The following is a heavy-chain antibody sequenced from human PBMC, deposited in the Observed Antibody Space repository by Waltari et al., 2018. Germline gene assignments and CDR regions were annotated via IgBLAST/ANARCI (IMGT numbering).Heavy chain of an antibody. J-gene: IGHJ4*02. D-gene: IGHD4-17*01. CDR1: GYSISSGYY. CDR2: IYHSGST. CDR3: ALLPPDYPFDY. V-gene: IGHV4-38-2*01. Sequence: QVQLQESGPGLVKPSETLSLTCAVSGYSISSGYYWGWIRQPPGKGLEWIGSIYHSGSTYYNPSLKSRVTISVDTSKNQFSLKLSSVTAADTAVYYCALLPPDYPFDYWGQGTLVTVSS.